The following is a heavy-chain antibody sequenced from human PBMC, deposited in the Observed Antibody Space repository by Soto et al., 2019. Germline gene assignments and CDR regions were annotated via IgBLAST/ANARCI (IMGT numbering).Heavy chain of an antibody. Sequence: SETLSLTCTVSAASFSKYYWTWIRQPPGKGLEWIGYVYFNGNTNYNPSLKRRVSISIDTSKNQISLTLNSVTAADTAVYYCASVTFGGVVLAHWGQGTLVTVTS. CDR3: ASVTFGGVVLAH. CDR1: AASFSKYY. D-gene: IGHD3-16*01. J-gene: IGHJ4*02. CDR2: VYFNGNT. V-gene: IGHV4-59*01.